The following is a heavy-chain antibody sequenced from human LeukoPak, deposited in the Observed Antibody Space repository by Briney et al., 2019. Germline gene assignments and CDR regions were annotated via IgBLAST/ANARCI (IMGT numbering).Heavy chain of an antibody. CDR1: GFTFSSYG. Sequence: GGSLRLSCAASGFTFSSYGMHWVRQAPGKGLEWVAVISYDGSNKYYADSVKGRFTISRDDSKNTLYLQMNSLRAEDTAVYYCAREAGISSPWLDYWGPGTLVTVSS. V-gene: IGHV3-30*03. J-gene: IGHJ4*02. CDR3: AREAGISSPWLDY. CDR2: ISYDGSNK. D-gene: IGHD6-6*01.